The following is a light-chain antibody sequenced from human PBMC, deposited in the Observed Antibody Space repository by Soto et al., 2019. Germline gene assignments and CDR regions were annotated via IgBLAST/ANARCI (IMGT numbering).Light chain of an antibody. CDR1: SSDVGGHNY. J-gene: IGLJ3*02. CDR2: EVS. CDR3: SSYTGSSTWV. V-gene: IGLV2-14*01. Sequence: QSVLTQPASVSGSPGQSITISCTGTSSDVGGHNYVSWYQQHPGKAPKLMIYEVSNRPSGVSNRFSGSKSGNTASLTISGLQAEDEADYYCSSYTGSSTWVFGGGTKVTVL.